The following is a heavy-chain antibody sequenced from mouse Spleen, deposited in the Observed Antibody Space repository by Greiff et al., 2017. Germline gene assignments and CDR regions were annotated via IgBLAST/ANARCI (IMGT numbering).Heavy chain of an antibody. CDR2: ISSGGGNT. Sequence: EVKLVESGGGLVKLGGSLKLSCAASGFTFSSYAMSWVRQTPEKRLEWVATISSGGGNTYYPDSVKGRFTISRDNAKNTLYLQMSSLKSEDTAMYYCARLGMGPWFAYWGQGTLVTVSA. CDR1: GFTFSSYA. V-gene: IGHV5-9*04. D-gene: IGHD2-3*01. J-gene: IGHJ3*01. CDR3: ARLGMGPWFAY.